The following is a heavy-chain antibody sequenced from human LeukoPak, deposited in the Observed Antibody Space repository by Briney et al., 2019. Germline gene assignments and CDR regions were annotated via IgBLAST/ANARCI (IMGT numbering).Heavy chain of an antibody. V-gene: IGHV3-7*03. D-gene: IGHD3-3*01. J-gene: IGHJ4*02. Sequence: GGSLRLSCAASGFTFSSYWMSWVRQAPGKGLEWVANIKQDGSEKYYVDSVKGRYAISRDNAKNSLYLQMNSLRAEDTAVYYCATKYYDIWSGLYYFDYWGQGTLVTVSS. CDR3: ATKYYDIWSGLYYFDY. CDR1: GFTFSSYW. CDR2: IKQDGSEK.